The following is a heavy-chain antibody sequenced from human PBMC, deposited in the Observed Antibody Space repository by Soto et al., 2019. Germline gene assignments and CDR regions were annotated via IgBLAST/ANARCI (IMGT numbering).Heavy chain of an antibody. Sequence: GGSLRLSCAASGFTFSSYWMSWVRQAPGKGLEWVANIKQDGSEKYYVDSVKGRFTISRDNAENSLYLQMNSLRAEDTAVYYCASQGQGLSNYVNYWGQGTLVTVSS. V-gene: IGHV3-7*01. CDR1: GFTFSSYW. CDR2: IKQDGSEK. J-gene: IGHJ4*02. D-gene: IGHD4-4*01. CDR3: ASQGQGLSNYVNY.